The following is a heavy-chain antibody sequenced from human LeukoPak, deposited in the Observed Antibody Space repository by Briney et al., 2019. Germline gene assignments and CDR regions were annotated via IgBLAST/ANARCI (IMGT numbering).Heavy chain of an antibody. V-gene: IGHV4-39*01. D-gene: IGHD6-6*01. CDR2: IYYSGST. Sequence: SETLSLICTVSGGSISSSSYYWGWIRQPPGKGLEWIGSIYYSGSTYYNPSLKSRVTISVDTSKNQFSLKLSSVTAADTAVYYCARHIRGAARPNWFDPWGQGTLVTVSS. CDR3: ARHIRGAARPNWFDP. CDR1: GGSISSSSYY. J-gene: IGHJ5*02.